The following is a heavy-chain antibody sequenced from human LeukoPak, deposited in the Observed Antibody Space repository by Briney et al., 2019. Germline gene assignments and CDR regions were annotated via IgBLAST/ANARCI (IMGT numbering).Heavy chain of an antibody. CDR2: ISRDESNK. V-gene: IGHV3-30*18. Sequence: GGSLRLSCAASGFTFSSYGMHWVRQAPGKGLEWVAVISRDESNKYYADSVKGRFTISRDNPKNTLFLQMNSLRAEDTAVFYCAKGSDYDSIFFPHALDIWGQGTMVTVSS. CDR3: AKGSDYDSIFFPHALDI. CDR1: GFTFSSYG. J-gene: IGHJ3*02. D-gene: IGHD3-22*01.